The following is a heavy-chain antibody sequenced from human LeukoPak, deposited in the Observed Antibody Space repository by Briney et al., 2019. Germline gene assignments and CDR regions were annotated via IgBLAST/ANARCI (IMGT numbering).Heavy chain of an antibody. J-gene: IGHJ4*02. CDR2: INPSDGSI. Sequence: GASVKVSCKASGYTFTSYWIQWVRQAPGQGLEWMGLINPSDGSIAYAHRFQGRVAMTRDTSTSIVYMDLSSLRSEDTAVYYYAKAPRNSSTMLDYWGQGTLLTVSS. D-gene: IGHD6-13*01. CDR3: AKAPRNSSTMLDY. CDR1: GYTFTSYW. V-gene: IGHV1-46*01.